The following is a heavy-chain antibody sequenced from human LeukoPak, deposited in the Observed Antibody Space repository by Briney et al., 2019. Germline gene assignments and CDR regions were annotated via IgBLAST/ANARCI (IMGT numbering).Heavy chain of an antibody. CDR3: ARHPPGYTSGALDY. D-gene: IGHD5-18*01. Sequence: SETLSLTCTVSGGSIRSYYWSWIRQPPGKGLEWIGYIYSDGSTNYSPSLRSRVTMSVDTSKNQFSLKLSSVTAADTALYYCARHPPGYTSGALDYWGQGTLVTVSS. CDR2: IYSDGST. V-gene: IGHV4-59*08. CDR1: GGSIRSYY. J-gene: IGHJ4*02.